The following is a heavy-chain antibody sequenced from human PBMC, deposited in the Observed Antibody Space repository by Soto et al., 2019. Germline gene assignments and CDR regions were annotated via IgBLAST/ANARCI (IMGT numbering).Heavy chain of an antibody. V-gene: IGHV1-8*01. J-gene: IGHJ6*02. D-gene: IGHD1-20*01. CDR2: MNPNSGIT. Sequence: QVQLVQSGAEVKKPGASVKVACKASGYTFTSYDINWVRQATGQGLEWMGWMNPNSGITAYAQKLQGRVTMTRNTSISTAYMELSSLRSEDTAVYYCAREITDYGMDVWGQGTTVTVSS. CDR1: GYTFTSYD. CDR3: AREITDYGMDV.